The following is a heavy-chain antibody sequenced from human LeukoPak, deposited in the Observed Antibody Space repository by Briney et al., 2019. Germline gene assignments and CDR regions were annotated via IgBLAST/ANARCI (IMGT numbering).Heavy chain of an antibody. D-gene: IGHD1-1*01. Sequence: QPGGSLRLSCAASGFTFSSYAMHWVRQAPGKGLEWVAVISYDGSNKYYADSVKGRFTISRDNSKNTLYLQMNSLRAEDTAVYYCARSNWNDDYFDYWGQGTLVTVSS. CDR3: ARSNWNDDYFDY. J-gene: IGHJ4*02. CDR2: ISYDGSNK. CDR1: GFTFSSYA. V-gene: IGHV3-30-3*01.